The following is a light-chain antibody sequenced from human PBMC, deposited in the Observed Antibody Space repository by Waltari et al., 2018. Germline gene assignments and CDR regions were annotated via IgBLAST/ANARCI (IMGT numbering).Light chain of an antibody. CDR3: QQANSFPYT. J-gene: IGKJ2*01. V-gene: IGKV1-12*01. CDR2: AAA. CDR1: QGIGSW. Sequence: DIQMTQSPSSVSASVGDRVTITCRASQGIGSWLAWYQQKPGKAPKLLIYAAASLQSGVPSRFSASGSGTDFTLTISSLQPEDFATYFCQQANSFPYTFGQGTKLEIK.